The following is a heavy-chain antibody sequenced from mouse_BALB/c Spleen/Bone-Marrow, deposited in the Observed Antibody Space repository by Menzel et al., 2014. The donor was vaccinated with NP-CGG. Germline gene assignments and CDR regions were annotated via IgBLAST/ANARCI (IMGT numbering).Heavy chain of an antibody. CDR2: IYPGDGDT. Sequence: VQLQQSGAELARPGASVKLSCKASGYTFTSYWMQWVKQRPGQGLEWIGAIYPGDGDTRYTQKFKGKATLTADKSSSTAYMQLSGLASEDSAVYYCARSSGYVPYAMDYWGQGTSVTVSS. J-gene: IGHJ4*01. CDR1: GYTFTSYW. CDR3: ARSSGYVPYAMDY. D-gene: IGHD3-1*01. V-gene: IGHV1-87*01.